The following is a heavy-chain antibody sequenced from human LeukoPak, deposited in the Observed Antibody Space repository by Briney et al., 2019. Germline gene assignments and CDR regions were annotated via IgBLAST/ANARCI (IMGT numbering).Heavy chain of an antibody. CDR2: IYSSGTT. J-gene: IGHJ4*02. CDR3: GRRPAVDGPIDN. Sequence: SETLSLTCVVSGGSLHRSFWTWVRQPPGKGLEWIGRIYSSGTTDYSPSLNSRLTISIDTSKNQFSLRLASVTAADTAVYYCGRRPAVDGPIDNWGQGILVAVSS. CDR1: GGSLHRSF. D-gene: IGHD3/OR15-3a*01. V-gene: IGHV4-59*01.